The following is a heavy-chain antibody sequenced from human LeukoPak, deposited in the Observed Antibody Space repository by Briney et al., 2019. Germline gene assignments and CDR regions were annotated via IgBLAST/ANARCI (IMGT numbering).Heavy chain of an antibody. CDR2: IKPDGSEE. V-gene: IGHV3-7*04. CDR1: GFTFNSYW. CDR3: SGDPGDY. D-gene: IGHD7-27*01. Sequence: GGSLRLSRAASGFTFNSYWMSWVRQAPGKGLEWVANIKPDGSEEYYVDSVKDRFAISRDNAKNSLYLQMNSLRAEDTAVYYCSGDPGDYWGQGTLVTVSS. J-gene: IGHJ4*02.